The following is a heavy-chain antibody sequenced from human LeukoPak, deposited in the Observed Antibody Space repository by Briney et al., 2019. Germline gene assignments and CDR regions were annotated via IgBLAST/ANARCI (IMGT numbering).Heavy chain of an antibody. CDR2: ISGSGGST. D-gene: IGHD6-19*01. CDR1: GFTFSSYA. J-gene: IGHJ6*03. CDR3: AKGGIRIAVAGTWVYYYYMDV. V-gene: IGHV3-23*01. Sequence: GGSLRLSCAASGFTFSSYAMSWVRQAPGKGLEWVSAISGSGGSTYYADSVKGRFTISRDNSKNTLYLQMNSLRAEDTAVYYCAKGGIRIAVAGTWVYYYYMDVWGKGTTVTVSS.